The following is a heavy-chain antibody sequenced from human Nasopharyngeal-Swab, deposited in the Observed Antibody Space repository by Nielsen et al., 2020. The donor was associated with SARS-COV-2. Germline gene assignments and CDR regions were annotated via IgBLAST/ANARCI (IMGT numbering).Heavy chain of an antibody. J-gene: IGHJ4*02. D-gene: IGHD3-22*01. CDR1: GCSISSSSYY. CDR3: ARINYYDSSGYYS. V-gene: IGHV4-39*01. CDR2: IYYSGST. Sequence: SETLSLTCTVPGCSISSSSYYWGWIRQPPGKGLEWIGSIYYSGSTYYNPSLKSRVTISVDTSKNQFSLKLSSVTAADTAVYYCARINYYDSSGYYSWGQGTLVTVSS.